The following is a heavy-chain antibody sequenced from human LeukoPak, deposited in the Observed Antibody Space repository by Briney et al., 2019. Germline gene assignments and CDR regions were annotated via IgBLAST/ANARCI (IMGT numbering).Heavy chain of an antibody. CDR2: INHSGST. CDR1: GGSFSGYY. Sequence: ETLSLTCAVYGGSFSGYYWSWIRQPPGKGLEWIGEINHSGSTNYNPSLKSRVTISVDTSKNQFSLKLSSVTAADTAVYYCARGKKHYYYYMDVWGKGTTVTVSS. J-gene: IGHJ6*03. V-gene: IGHV4-34*01. CDR3: ARGKKHYYYYMDV.